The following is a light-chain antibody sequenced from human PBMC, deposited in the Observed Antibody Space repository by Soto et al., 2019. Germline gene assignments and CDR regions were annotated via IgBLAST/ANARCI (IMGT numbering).Light chain of an antibody. V-gene: IGKV1-5*01. Sequence: DIQMTQSPSTLSASVGDRVTITCRASQSISSWLAWYQQKPGKAPKVLIYDASSLESGVPSRFSGSGSGTEFTLTISSLQPDDFATYYCQQYNSYSGTFGQGTEVDI. CDR1: QSISSW. J-gene: IGKJ1*01. CDR3: QQYNSYSGT. CDR2: DAS.